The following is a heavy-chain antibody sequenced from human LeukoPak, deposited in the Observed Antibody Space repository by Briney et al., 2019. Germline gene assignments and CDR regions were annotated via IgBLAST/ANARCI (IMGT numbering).Heavy chain of an antibody. D-gene: IGHD3-9*01. CDR1: GFTFSSSN. CDR2: ISSSSSYI. CDR3: ARDQYDILTGSNDAFDI. Sequence: GGSLRLSCEASGFTFSSSNMNWVRQAPGRGLEWVSSISSSSSYIYYADSVKGRFTISRDNAKNLLFLQMNSLRVEDTAVYYCARDQYDILTGSNDAFDIWGQGTMVTVSS. V-gene: IGHV3-21*01. J-gene: IGHJ3*02.